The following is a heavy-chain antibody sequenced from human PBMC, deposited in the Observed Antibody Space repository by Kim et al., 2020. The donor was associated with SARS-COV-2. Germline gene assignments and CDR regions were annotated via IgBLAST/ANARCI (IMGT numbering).Heavy chain of an antibody. D-gene: IGHD3-3*01. CDR1: GGSFSGYQ. J-gene: IGHJ5*02. CDR3: ATGPIEGRFSWFDP. Sequence: SETLSLTCAVYGGSFSGYQWTWIRQSPGKGLEWIGEINHRGSTSYNPSLKSRVTISVDTSKNQFSLNLRSVTAADTAVYYCATGPIEGRFSWFDPWGQGTPVTVSS. V-gene: IGHV4-34*01. CDR2: INHRGST.